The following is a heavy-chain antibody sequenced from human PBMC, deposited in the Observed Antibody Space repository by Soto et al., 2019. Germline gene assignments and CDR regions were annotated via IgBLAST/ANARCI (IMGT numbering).Heavy chain of an antibody. D-gene: IGHD3-10*01. CDR1: GYTFTSYA. V-gene: IGHV1-3*05. Sequence: QVQLVQSGAEEKKPGASVKVSCKASGYTFTSYAMHWVRQARGQRLEWMGWINAGNGNTKYSQKFQGRVTITRDTSASADYMELSSLRFEDTAVFYCARSPSMVPFDYWGQGTLVTVSS. J-gene: IGHJ4*02. CDR3: ARSPSMVPFDY. CDR2: INAGNGNT.